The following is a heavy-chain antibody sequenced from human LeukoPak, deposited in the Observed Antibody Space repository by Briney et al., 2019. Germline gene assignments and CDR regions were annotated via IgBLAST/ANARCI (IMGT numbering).Heavy chain of an antibody. CDR3: ATYSTSWYRRDYYYYYMDV. V-gene: IGHV1-24*01. D-gene: IGHD6-13*01. Sequence: ASVKVSRKVSGYSLTDLPMHWVRQAPGKGLEWMGGFDSQDGKTSYAQKFQGRVTMTEDTSTDTAYMELSSLTSEDTALYYCATYSTSWYRRDYYYYYMDVWGKGTTATVSS. CDR2: FDSQDGKT. CDR1: GYSLTDLP. J-gene: IGHJ6*03.